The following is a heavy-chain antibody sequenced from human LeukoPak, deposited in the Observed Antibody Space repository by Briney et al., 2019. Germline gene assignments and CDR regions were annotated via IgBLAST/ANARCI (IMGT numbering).Heavy chain of an antibody. V-gene: IGHV4-38-2*02. CDR3: ARDSDLRRFYS. J-gene: IGHJ5*01. CDR1: GNSISSGSY. Sequence: PSETLSLTCSVSGNSISSGSYWGWIRQPPGKGLEWIGTIYRSETTYYNPSLKSRVTVSVDTSKNQFSLKLISVTAADTAVYYCARDSDLRRFYSWGQGALVTVSS. D-gene: IGHD2-21*02. CDR2: IYRSETT.